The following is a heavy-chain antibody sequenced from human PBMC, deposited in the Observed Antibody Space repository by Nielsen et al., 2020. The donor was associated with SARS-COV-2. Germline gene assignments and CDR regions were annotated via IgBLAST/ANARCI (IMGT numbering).Heavy chain of an antibody. J-gene: IGHJ4*02. D-gene: IGHD3-16*02. CDR1: GYTFTSYG. Sequence: SVKVSCKASGYTFTSYGISWVRQAPGQGLEWMGGIIPIFGTANYAQKFPGRVTITADESTSTAYMELSSLRSEDTAVYYCAVNTFGGVIDPFDYWGQGTLVTVSS. V-gene: IGHV1-69*13. CDR3: AVNTFGGVIDPFDY. CDR2: IIPIFGTA.